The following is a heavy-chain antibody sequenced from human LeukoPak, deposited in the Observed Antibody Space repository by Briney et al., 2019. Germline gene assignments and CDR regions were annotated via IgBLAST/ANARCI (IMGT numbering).Heavy chain of an antibody. J-gene: IGHJ4*02. D-gene: IGHD3-10*01. V-gene: IGHV3-23*01. CDR2: ISGGGGAT. CDR1: DFSFITYA. CDR3: ARDSSMLRGPLVIYYFDF. Sequence: GGSLRLSCAASDFSFITYAMSWVRQAPGKGLEWASTISGGGGATYYADSVKGRFTISRDNSKNTLYLQMNSLRVEDTAVYYCARDSSMLRGPLVIYYFDFWGQGTLVTVSS.